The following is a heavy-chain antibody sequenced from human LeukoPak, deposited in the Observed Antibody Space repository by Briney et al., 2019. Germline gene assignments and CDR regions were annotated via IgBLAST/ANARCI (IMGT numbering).Heavy chain of an antibody. CDR3: ARDWYYYDSSGYYPEYFQH. V-gene: IGHV3-21*04. D-gene: IGHD3-22*01. CDR1: GVTFSGYS. CDR2: ITATSLHI. Sequence: NSGGSLRLSCAASGVTFSGYSMNWVRQAPGKGLEWVSAITATSLHIYYADSVKGRFTISRDNAKNSLYLQMNSLRAEDTAVYYCARDWYYYDSSGYYPEYFQHWGQGTLVTVSS. J-gene: IGHJ1*01.